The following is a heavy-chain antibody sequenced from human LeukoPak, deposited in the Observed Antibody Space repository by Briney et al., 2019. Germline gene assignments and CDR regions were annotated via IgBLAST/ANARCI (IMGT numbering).Heavy chain of an antibody. CDR1: GGTFSSYG. J-gene: IGHJ4*02. CDR2: IIPILGIT. V-gene: IGHV1-69*04. Sequence: SVKVSCKASGGTFSSYGITWVRQAPGQGLEWVGRIIPILGITNYAQKFQGRVTITADKSTSTAYMEVSSLRSEDTAVYYCARGPSSNGFFYYFDYWDQGTLVTVSS. CDR3: ARGPSSNGFFYYFDY. D-gene: IGHD6-19*01.